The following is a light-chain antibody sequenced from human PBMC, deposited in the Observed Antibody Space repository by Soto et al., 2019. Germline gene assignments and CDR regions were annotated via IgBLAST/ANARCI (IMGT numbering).Light chain of an antibody. V-gene: IGKV3-20*01. CDR2: AAS. Sequence: VLTQSSGTLSFSPGERATLSCRAIQSVSSTYLAWYQQKPGQAPRLLIYAASGRATGISDRFSGSGSGTDFTLTISRLEPEDFAVYYCQQYGTSPWAFGQGTKVDIK. J-gene: IGKJ1*01. CDR1: QSVSSTY. CDR3: QQYGTSPWA.